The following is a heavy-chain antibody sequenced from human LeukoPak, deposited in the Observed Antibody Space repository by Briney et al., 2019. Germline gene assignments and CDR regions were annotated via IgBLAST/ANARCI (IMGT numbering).Heavy chain of an antibody. CDR1: GFIFSEYR. Sequence: GGSLRLSRAGSGFIFSEYRMNWARPAPARGRAGVSNTSRTGSTVYYADSVRGRFTISRDNAKSSLSLQMSSLRTEDTAVYFCARDRSGSDGVADYWGQGTLVTVSS. J-gene: IGHJ4*02. V-gene: IGHV3-48*03. D-gene: IGHD4-17*01. CDR2: TSRTGSTV. CDR3: ARDRSGSDGVADY.